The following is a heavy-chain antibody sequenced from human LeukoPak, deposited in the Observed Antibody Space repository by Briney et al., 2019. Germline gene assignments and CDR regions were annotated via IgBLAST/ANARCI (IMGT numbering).Heavy chain of an antibody. Sequence: GGSLRLSCAASGFIVSQNYMSWVRQAPGKGLEWVSVIFRGDDTNYVDSVKGRFTIFRDNSKNTLYLQMGSLRAEDMAVYYCARAKAYFFDYWGQGTLVTVSS. V-gene: IGHV3-66*01. J-gene: IGHJ4*02. CDR3: ARAKAYFFDY. CDR2: IFRGDDT. CDR1: GFIVSQNY.